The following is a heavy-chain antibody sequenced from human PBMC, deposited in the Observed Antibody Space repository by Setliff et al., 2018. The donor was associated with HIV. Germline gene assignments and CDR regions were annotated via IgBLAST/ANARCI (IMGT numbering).Heavy chain of an antibody. CDR2: INPSGCSA. V-gene: IGHV1-46*01. J-gene: IGHJ3*02. CDR1: GYTFTSYY. Sequence: VASVKVSCKASGYTFTSYYLHWVRQAPGQGLEWMGMINPSGCSASYAQKFQGRVTMSRDTSTSTVYMELSSLRSEDTAVYYCARDYFDSSSYHYGFGAFDIWGQGTMVTV. D-gene: IGHD3-22*01. CDR3: ARDYFDSSSYHYGFGAFDI.